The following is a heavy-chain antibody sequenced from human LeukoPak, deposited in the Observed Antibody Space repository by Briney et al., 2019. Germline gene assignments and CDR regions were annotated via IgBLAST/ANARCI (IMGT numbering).Heavy chain of an antibody. CDR3: ARTVAGTLDFDY. CDR2: IYYSGST. Sequence: PSETLSLTCTVSGGSISSGDYYWGWIRQSPGKGLEWIGSIYYSGSTYYSPSLKSRVTISVDTSKNQFSLKLSSVTAADTAVYYCARTVAGTLDFDYWGQGTLVTVSS. V-gene: IGHV4-39*01. J-gene: IGHJ4*02. D-gene: IGHD6-19*01. CDR1: GGSISSGDYY.